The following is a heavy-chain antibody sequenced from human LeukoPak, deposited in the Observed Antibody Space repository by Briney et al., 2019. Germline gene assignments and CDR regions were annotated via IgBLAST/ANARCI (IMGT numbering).Heavy chain of an antibody. Sequence: ASVKVSCKASVFTFTTYFMHWVRQAPGQGLEWMGKINPSGDTTTYAQKFQGRITMTRDTSTSTVYMDLSSLRSEDTAVYYCARDRNGDQRANAFDIWGQGTMVTVSS. CDR3: ARDRNGDQRANAFDI. V-gene: IGHV1-46*01. D-gene: IGHD2-21*02. CDR1: VFTFTTYF. CDR2: INPSGDTT. J-gene: IGHJ3*02.